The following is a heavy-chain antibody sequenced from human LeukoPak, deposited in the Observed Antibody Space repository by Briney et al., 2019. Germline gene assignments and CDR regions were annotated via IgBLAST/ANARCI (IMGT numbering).Heavy chain of an antibody. CDR2: INPDNGDT. CDR3: ARKGRRSSWSPFDY. CDR1: AYTFTDYY. V-gene: IGHV1-18*04. J-gene: IGHJ4*02. Sequence: ASVKVSCKASAYTFTDYYIHWVRQAPGQGLEWMGWINPDNGDTDYAQKLQGRVTMTTDTSTSTAYTELRSLRSDDTAVYYCARKGRRSSWSPFDYWGQGTLVTVPS. D-gene: IGHD6-13*01.